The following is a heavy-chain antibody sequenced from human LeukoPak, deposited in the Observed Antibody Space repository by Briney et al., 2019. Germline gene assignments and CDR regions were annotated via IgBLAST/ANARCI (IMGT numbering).Heavy chain of an antibody. V-gene: IGHV1-8*01. CDR1: GYTFTSYD. CDR2: MNPNSGNT. CDR3: ARDSSGELFHYYYGMDV. J-gene: IGHJ6*02. D-gene: IGHD3-10*01. Sequence: GASVKVSCKASGYTFTSYDTNWVRQATGQGLEWMGWMNPNSGNTGYAQKFQGRVTMTRNTSISTAYMELSSLRSEDTAVYYCARDSSGELFHYYYGMDVWGQGTTVTVSS.